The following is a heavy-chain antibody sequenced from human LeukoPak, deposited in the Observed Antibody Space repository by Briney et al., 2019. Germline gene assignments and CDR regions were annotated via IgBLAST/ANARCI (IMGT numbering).Heavy chain of an antibody. Sequence: QPGGSLRLSCAASGFTFSTYWMSWVRQAPGKGLEWVANIKQDGSDKYYVDSVKGRFTISRDNAKNSLFLQMNSLRAGDTAVYYCARVRCSSNSCFPDYWGQGTLVTVSS. D-gene: IGHD2-2*01. J-gene: IGHJ4*02. CDR3: ARVRCSSNSCFPDY. CDR1: GFTFSTYW. CDR2: IKQDGSDK. V-gene: IGHV3-7*01.